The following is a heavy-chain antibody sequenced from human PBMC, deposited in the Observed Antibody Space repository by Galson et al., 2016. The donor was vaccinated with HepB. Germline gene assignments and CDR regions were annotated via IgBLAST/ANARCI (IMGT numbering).Heavy chain of an antibody. CDR3: ARRASGPDYYFDY. J-gene: IGHJ4*02. Sequence: SLRLSCAASGFIFDDYSMHWVRQAPGKGLEWVSGISWSSGNLGYADSVKGRFTISRDNAKNSLYLQMSSLRPEDTALYYCARRASGPDYYFDYWGQGTLVTVSS. D-gene: IGHD6-6*01. V-gene: IGHV3-9*01. CDR1: GFIFDDYS. CDR2: ISWSSGNL.